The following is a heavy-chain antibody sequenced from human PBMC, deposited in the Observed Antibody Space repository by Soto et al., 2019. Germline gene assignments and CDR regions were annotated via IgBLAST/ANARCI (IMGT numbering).Heavy chain of an antibody. J-gene: IGHJ5*02. CDR2: IVPLFGTA. V-gene: IGHV1-69*12. CDR1: GGTFGNTA. D-gene: IGHD3-3*01. Sequence: QVQLVQSGAEVKEPGSSVNVSCRTSGGTFGNTAVTWVRQVPGQGLEWIGGIVPLFGTANYAQKFRGRVMITAXXXTXPAYMDLSSLRSDDTAIYYCARDGDPGYSFWSGPLGGGRFDPWGQGTLVTVSS. CDR3: ARDGDPGYSFWSGPLGGGRFDP.